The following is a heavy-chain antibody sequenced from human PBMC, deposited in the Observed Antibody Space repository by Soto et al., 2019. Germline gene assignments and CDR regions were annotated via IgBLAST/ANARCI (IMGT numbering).Heavy chain of an antibody. CDR1: GFTFSNYY. D-gene: IGHD1-26*01. Sequence: PGGSLRLSCGASGFTFSNYYMHWVRQVPGRGLEWVSAIGSAHDPYYLGSVKGRFSISRENAKNSLYLQMNSLTTGDTAVYYCARAYLGRLPRRADYYYALDVWGQGTTVTVSS. J-gene: IGHJ6*02. CDR2: IGSAHDP. CDR3: ARAYLGRLPRRADYYYALDV. V-gene: IGHV3-13*05.